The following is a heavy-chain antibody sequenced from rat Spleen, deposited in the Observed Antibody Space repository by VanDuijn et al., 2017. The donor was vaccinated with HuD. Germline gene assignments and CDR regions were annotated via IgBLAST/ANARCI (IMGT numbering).Heavy chain of an antibody. D-gene: IGHD5-1*01. V-gene: IGHV4-2*01. Sequence: EVQLVESGGGLVQPGRSLKLSCITSGFTFNYYWMTWIRKAPGKGLEWIAEINKDSSIIKYTPSAKDKFIISKDSTKNTGYLQMNNLRSEDTAMYYCARSPRDWGGSYFDYWGQGVMVTVSS. CDR3: ARSPRDWGGSYFDY. CDR2: INKDSSII. CDR1: GFTFNYYW. J-gene: IGHJ2*01.